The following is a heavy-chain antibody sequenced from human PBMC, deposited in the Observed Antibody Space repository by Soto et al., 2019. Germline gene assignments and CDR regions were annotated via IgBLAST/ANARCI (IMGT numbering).Heavy chain of an antibody. CDR2: INPNSGGT. CDR3: ARAYSSSWDDFYFDY. D-gene: IGHD6-13*01. V-gene: IGHV1-2*04. Sequence: QVQLVQSGAEVKKPGASVKVSCKASGYTFTGYYMHWVRQAPGQGLEWMGWINPNSGGTNYAQKFQGWVTMTRDTSISTDYMELSRLRSDDTAVYYCARAYSSSWDDFYFDYWGQGTLVTVSS. J-gene: IGHJ4*02. CDR1: GYTFTGYY.